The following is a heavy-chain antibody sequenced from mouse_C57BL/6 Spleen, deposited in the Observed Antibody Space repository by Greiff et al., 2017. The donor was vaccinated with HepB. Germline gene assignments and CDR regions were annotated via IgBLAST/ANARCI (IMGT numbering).Heavy chain of an antibody. CDR1: GYSFTDYN. D-gene: IGHD1-1*01. V-gene: IGHV1-39*01. Sequence: VQLQQSGPELVKPGASVKISCKASGYSFTDYNMNWVKQSNGKSLEWIGVINPNYGTTSYNQKFKGKATLTVDQSSSTAYMQLNSLTSEDAAVYYCARLLYGSSPYYAMDYWGQGTSVTVSS. CDR3: ARLLYGSSPYYAMDY. J-gene: IGHJ4*01. CDR2: INPNYGTT.